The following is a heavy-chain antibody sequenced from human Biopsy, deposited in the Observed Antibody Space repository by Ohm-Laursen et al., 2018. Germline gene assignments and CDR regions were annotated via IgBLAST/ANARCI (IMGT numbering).Heavy chain of an antibody. J-gene: IGHJ2*01. Sequence: SQTLSLTCSVSAYSISSYYWSWLRQPPGKGLQWIGYVYYTGSTDYNSSLQSRVTISVDTSKNHFSLRLRSVTPADTAIYYCARDRGYYSDRTVPGYFDLWGRGTLVTVSS. CDR2: VYYTGST. CDR3: ARDRGYYSDRTVPGYFDL. V-gene: IGHV4-59*01. D-gene: IGHD3-22*01. CDR1: AYSISSYY.